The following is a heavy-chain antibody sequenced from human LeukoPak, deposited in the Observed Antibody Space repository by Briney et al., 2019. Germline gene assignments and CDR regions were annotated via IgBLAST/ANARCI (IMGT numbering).Heavy chain of an antibody. CDR3: ARGSYGSGRGLGI. D-gene: IGHD3-10*01. CDR1: GGSISSGGYS. V-gene: IGHV4-30-2*01. Sequence: SQTLSLTCAVSGGSISSGGYSWRWIRQPPGKGLEWIGYIYHSGSTYYNPSLKSRVTISVDRSKNQFSLKLSSVTAADTAVYYCARGSYGSGRGLGIWGQGTLVTVSS. J-gene: IGHJ4*02. CDR2: IYHSGST.